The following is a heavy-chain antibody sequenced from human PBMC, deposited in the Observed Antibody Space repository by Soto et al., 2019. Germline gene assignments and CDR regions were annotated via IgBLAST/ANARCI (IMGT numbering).Heavy chain of an antibody. D-gene: IGHD6-19*01. CDR2: IYHSGST. Sequence: PSETLSLTCAVSGGSISSSNWWSWVRQPPGKGLEWIGEIYHSGSTNYNPSLKSRVTISVDKSKNQFSLKLSSVTAADTAVYYCAGLIAVAGMPYYYYGMDVWGQGTTVTVSS. V-gene: IGHV4-4*02. CDR1: GGSISSSNW. J-gene: IGHJ6*02. CDR3: AGLIAVAGMPYYYYGMDV.